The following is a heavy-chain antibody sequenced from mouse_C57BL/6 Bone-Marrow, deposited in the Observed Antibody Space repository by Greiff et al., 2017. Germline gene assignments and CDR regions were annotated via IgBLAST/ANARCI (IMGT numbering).Heavy chain of an antibody. CDR3: ARQGYGGYFDV. Sequence: EVNVVESGGGLVQPGESLKLSCESNEYEFPSHDMSWVRKTPEKRLELVAAINSDGGSTYYPDTMERRFIITRDDTKKTLYLQMSSLRSEDTAVYYCARQGYGGYFDVWGTGTTVTVSS. CDR1: EYEFPSHD. D-gene: IGHD1-1*02. J-gene: IGHJ1*03. CDR2: INSDGGST. V-gene: IGHV5-2*01.